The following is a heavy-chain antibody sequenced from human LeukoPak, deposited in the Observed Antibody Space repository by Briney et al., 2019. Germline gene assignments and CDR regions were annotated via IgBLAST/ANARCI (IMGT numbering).Heavy chain of an antibody. Sequence: GASVKVSCKASGYTFTSYAMHWVRQAPGQRLEWMGWINAGNGNTKYSQEFQGRVTITRDTSASTAYMELSSLRSEDMAVYYCARGPPKSPKLLWFGTLRAPFDYWGQGTLVTVSS. D-gene: IGHD3-10*01. V-gene: IGHV1-3*03. J-gene: IGHJ4*02. CDR2: INAGNGNT. CDR1: GYTFTSYA. CDR3: ARGPPKSPKLLWFGTLRAPFDY.